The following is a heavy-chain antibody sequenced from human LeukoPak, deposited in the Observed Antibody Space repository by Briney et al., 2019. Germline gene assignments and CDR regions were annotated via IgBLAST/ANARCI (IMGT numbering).Heavy chain of an antibody. V-gene: IGHV1-46*01. D-gene: IGHD1-1*01. CDR2: INPSGGTR. CDR1: GYTFTSYY. CDR3: AREKGGYRGNDYFDY. Sequence: GASVKVSCKASGYTFTSYYMHWVRQAPGQGLEWMGIINPSGGTRSYAQKFQGRVTMTRDTSTSTVYMELSSLRSEDTAVYYCAREKGGYRGNDYFDYWGQGTLVTVSS. J-gene: IGHJ4*02.